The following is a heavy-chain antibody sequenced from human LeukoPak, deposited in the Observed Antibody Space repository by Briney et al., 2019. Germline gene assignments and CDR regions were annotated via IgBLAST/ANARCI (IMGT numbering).Heavy chain of an antibody. D-gene: IGHD6-19*01. CDR1: GFTVSSNY. V-gene: IGHV3-53*01. CDR3: ASWPGGWYGEDS. Sequence: GGSLRLSCAASGFTVSSNYMSWVRQAPGKGLVWVSVIYGGGSTYYADSVKGRFTISRDTSKNTLYLQMNSLRAEDTAVYYCASWPGGWYGEDSWGQGTLVTVSS. CDR2: IYGGGST. J-gene: IGHJ4*02.